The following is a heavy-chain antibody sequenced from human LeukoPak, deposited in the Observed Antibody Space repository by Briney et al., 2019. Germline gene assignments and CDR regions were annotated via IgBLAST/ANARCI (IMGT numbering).Heavy chain of an antibody. D-gene: IGHD2-15*01. CDR3: ALYCRLRSNCGYYGMDV. CDR1: GGSINNYY. V-gene: IGHV4-59*08. J-gene: IGHJ6*02. CDR2: VSFSGST. Sequence: KPSETLSRTCIVAGGSINNYYWGWIRQPPGKGREWIGEVSFSGSTNYNTSLTSRVTISADTSKNQFSLKLTSVTAADTAVYYCALYCRLRSNCGYYGMDVWGQGTTVTVSS.